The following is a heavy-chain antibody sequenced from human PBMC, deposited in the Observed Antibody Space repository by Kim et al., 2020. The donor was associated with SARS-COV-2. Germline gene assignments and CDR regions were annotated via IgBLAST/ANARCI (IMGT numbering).Heavy chain of an antibody. D-gene: IGHD3-10*01. Sequence: VKGRFPISRDNSKTTLYLQINSLRAEDTAVYYCARATMVRGVIAYYGMDVWGQGTTVTVSS. J-gene: IGHJ6*02. CDR3: ARATMVRGVIAYYGMDV. V-gene: IGHV3-53*01.